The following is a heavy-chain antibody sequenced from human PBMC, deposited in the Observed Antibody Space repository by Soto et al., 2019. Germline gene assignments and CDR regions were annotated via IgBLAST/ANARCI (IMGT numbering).Heavy chain of an antibody. V-gene: IGHV3-30*03. J-gene: IGHJ2*01. Sequence: QVQLVESGGGVVQPGRSLGLSCAASGFTFNTYGMHWVRQAPGKGLEWVAAISYDGINKYYVDSVKGRFTISRDNSKNTLYVQMNSLRAEDTALYYCARSPQPTRGIHWYFDLWGRGILVTVS. CDR2: ISYDGINK. CDR1: GFTFNTYG. D-gene: IGHD1-26*01. CDR3: ARSPQPTRGIHWYFDL.